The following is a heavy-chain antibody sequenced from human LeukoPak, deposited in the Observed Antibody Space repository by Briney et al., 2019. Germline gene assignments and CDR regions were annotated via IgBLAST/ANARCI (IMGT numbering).Heavy chain of an antibody. CDR3: ARGEAVGATRSYYFDY. CDR1: GGSFSGYY. D-gene: IGHD1-26*01. CDR2: INHSGST. Sequence: SETLSLTCAVYGGSFSGYYWSWIRQPPGKGLEWIGEINHSGSTNYNPSLKSRVTISVDTSKNQFSLKLSSVTAADTAVYYCARGEAVGATRSYYFDYWGQGTLVTVSS. J-gene: IGHJ4*02. V-gene: IGHV4-34*01.